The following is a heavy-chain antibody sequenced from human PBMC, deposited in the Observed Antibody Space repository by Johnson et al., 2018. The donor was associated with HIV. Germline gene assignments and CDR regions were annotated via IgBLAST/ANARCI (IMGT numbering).Heavy chain of an antibody. J-gene: IGHJ3*02. CDR1: GFTFSNAW. Sequence: VQLVESGGGLVKPGGSLRLSCAASGFTFSNAWMSWVRQAPGKGLEWVAVIWCGGSNKYYADSVKGRFTISRDNSKNTLYLQMNSLRAEDTAVYYCAKDLEEGQQWLIGAFDIWGQGTMVTVSS. V-gene: IGHV3-30*02. CDR2: IWCGGSNK. CDR3: AKDLEEGQQWLIGAFDI. D-gene: IGHD6-19*01.